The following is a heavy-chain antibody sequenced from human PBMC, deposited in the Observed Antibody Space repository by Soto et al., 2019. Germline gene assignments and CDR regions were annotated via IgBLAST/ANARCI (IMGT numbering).Heavy chain of an antibody. V-gene: IGHV1-69*06. D-gene: IGHD3-16*01. CDR2: IVPLSGTP. Sequence: QVRLVQSGAEVKKPGSSVKLSCKVSGGNSNSYSIAWVRQAPAQGHQWLGTIVPLSGTPNHAQQFQARVTITADTSTNTAYLELSSLRSEDTAIYYCARDWRQMSRGGFFDYWGQGSLVTISS. CDR1: GGNSNSYS. CDR3: ARDWRQMSRGGFFDY. J-gene: IGHJ4*02.